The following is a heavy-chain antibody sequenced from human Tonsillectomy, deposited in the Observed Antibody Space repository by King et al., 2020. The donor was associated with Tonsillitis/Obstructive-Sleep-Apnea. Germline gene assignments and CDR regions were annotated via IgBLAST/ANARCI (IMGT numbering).Heavy chain of an antibody. J-gene: IGHJ6*02. CDR3: ARQGMDV. Sequence: QLVQSGAEVKKPGESLRISCKGSGYSFSSYWITWVRQMPGKGLEWMGRIDPSDSYITYSQSFQGHVTISADKATSTAYLQWSSLKDSDTAMYYCARQGMDVWGQWTTVTVSS. V-gene: IGHV5-10-1*01. CDR1: GYSFSSYW. CDR2: IDPSDSYI.